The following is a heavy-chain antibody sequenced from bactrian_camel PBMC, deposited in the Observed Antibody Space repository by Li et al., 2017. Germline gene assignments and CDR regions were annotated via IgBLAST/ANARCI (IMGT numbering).Heavy chain of an antibody. D-gene: IGHD7*01. J-gene: IGHJ4*01. Sequence: QLVESGGELVQPGGSLRLSCAASGYDVSRYCMGWFRQYPGKQREGVATIDDDGITSYIDSVKGRFTLSQDNAKNTLYLQMNSLKPEDTAMYYCAAELAPCRHIAVVASAMYWGQGTQVTVS. CDR2: IDDDGIT. CDR1: GYDVSRYC. V-gene: IGHV3S53*01. CDR3: AAELAPCRHIAVVASAMY.